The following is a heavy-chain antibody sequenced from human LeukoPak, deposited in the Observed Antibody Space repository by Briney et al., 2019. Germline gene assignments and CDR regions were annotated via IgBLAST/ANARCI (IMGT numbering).Heavy chain of an antibody. Sequence: GGSLRLSCAASGFTFSSYAMHWVRQAPGKGLEWVAVISYDGSNKYYADSVKGRFTISRDNAKNSLYLQMNSLRAEDTAVYYCARADEKTYYDILTGYFGYWGREPWSPSPQ. D-gene: IGHD3-9*01. CDR1: GFTFSSYA. J-gene: IGHJ4*02. CDR3: ARADEKTYYDILTGYFGY. CDR2: ISYDGSNK. V-gene: IGHV3-30*04.